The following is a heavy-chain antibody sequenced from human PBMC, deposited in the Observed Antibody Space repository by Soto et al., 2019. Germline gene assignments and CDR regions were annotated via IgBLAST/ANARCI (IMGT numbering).Heavy chain of an antibody. V-gene: IGHV4-30-2*01. CDR3: ARVPDR. D-gene: IGHD2-2*01. Sequence: QLQLQESCSGLVKPSQTLSLTCAFSGGSISSGGYSWSWIRQPPGKGLEWIGYIYHSGSTYYNPSLKSRVTISVDRSKNQFSLKLSSVTAADTAVYYCARVPDRWGQGTLVTVSS. CDR2: IYHSGST. CDR1: GGSISSGGYS. J-gene: IGHJ5*02.